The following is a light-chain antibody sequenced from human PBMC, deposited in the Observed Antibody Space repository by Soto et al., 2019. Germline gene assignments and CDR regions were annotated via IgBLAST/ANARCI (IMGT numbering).Light chain of an antibody. CDR3: QQYGSSGT. Sequence: EIVLAQSPATLSLSPGERATLSCMASQSVSSYLAWYQQKPGQAPRLLIYDASNRATGIPARFSGSGSGTDFTLTISRLEPEDFAVYYCQQYGSSGTLGQGTKGDLK. CDR1: QSVSSY. CDR2: DAS. J-gene: IGKJ1*01. V-gene: IGKV3-11*01.